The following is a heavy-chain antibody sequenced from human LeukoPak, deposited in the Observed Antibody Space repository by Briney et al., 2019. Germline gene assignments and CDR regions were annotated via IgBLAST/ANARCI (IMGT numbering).Heavy chain of an antibody. CDR3: ARTLWFGELLAPYGMDV. V-gene: IGHV1-2*02. J-gene: IGHJ6*02. D-gene: IGHD3-10*01. Sequence: ASVKVSCKASGYTFTGYYMHWVRQAPGQGLEWMGWINPNSGGTNYAQKFQGRVTMTRDTSISTAYMELSRLRSDDTAVHYCARTLWFGELLAPYGMDVWGQGTTVTVSS. CDR1: GYTFTGYY. CDR2: INPNSGGT.